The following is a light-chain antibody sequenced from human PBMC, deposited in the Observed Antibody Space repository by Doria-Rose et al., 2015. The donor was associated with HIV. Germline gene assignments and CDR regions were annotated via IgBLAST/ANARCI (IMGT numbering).Light chain of an antibody. Sequence: DIVMTQSSGTLSLSPGERATLSCRASQSFSSTYLAWYQQKPGQAPSLLIYDGSTRATGIPDRFSASGSGTDFTLTINRLEPEDFALNYCHQYGTSWTFGQGTKVEI. V-gene: IGKV3-20*01. CDR3: HQYGTSWT. CDR2: DGS. CDR1: QSFSSTY. J-gene: IGKJ1*01.